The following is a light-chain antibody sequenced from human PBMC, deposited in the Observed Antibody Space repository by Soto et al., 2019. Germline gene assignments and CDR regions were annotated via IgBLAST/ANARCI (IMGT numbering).Light chain of an antibody. CDR1: SSDVGSYNL. CDR2: EVS. CDR3: CSYAGTLV. V-gene: IGLV2-23*02. Sequence: QSVLTQPASVSGSPGQSITISCTGTSSDVGSYNLVSWYQQHPGKAPKLMIYEVSKRPSGVSNRFSGSKSGNTASLTISGLQAGDEADYYCCSYAGTLVFGGGTKVTV. J-gene: IGLJ2*01.